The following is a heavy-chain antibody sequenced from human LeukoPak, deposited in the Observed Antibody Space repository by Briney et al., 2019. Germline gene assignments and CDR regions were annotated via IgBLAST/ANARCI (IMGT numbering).Heavy chain of an antibody. CDR2: ISVYNGDT. V-gene: IGHV1-18*01. Sequence: ASVKVSCKASGYTFSSFGFMWVRQAPGQELDWMGWISVYNGDTRYAQKFQGRVTMTTDTSTSTAYMELRSLTSDDTALYYCARDGGDLLRVDYWGQGTQVTVSS. D-gene: IGHD1-26*01. CDR1: GYTFSSFG. CDR3: ARDGGDLLRVDY. J-gene: IGHJ4*02.